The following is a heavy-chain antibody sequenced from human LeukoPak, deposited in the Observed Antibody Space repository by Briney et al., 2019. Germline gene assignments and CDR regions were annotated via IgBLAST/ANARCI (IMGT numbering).Heavy chain of an antibody. CDR3: AKGRVLCGGDCYFDY. CDR2: ISGSGGST. Sequence: PGGSLRLSCAASGFTFSSYAMSWVRQAPGKGLEWVSAISGSGGSTYYADSVKGRFTISRDNSKNTLYLQMNSLRAEDTAVHYCAKGRVLCGGDCYFDYWGQGTLVTVSS. D-gene: IGHD2-21*02. V-gene: IGHV3-23*01. J-gene: IGHJ4*02. CDR1: GFTFSSYA.